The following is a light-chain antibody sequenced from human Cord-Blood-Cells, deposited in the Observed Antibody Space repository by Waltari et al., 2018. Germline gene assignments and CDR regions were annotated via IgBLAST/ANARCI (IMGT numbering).Light chain of an antibody. CDR1: QSISSY. J-gene: IGKJ3*01. CDR3: LQSYSTPPFT. V-gene: IGKV1-39*01. Sequence: DIQMTQSPSSLPASVGDRVTITCRASQSISSYLNWYQQKPGKAPKLLIYAASSLQSGVPSRFSGSGSGTDFTLTISSLQPEDFATYYCLQSYSTPPFTFGPGTKVDIK. CDR2: AAS.